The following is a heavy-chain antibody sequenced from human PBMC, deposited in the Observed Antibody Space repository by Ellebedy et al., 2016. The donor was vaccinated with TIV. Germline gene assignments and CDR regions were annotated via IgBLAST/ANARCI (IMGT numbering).Heavy chain of an antibody. D-gene: IGHD3-3*01. CDR1: GFTFNSNS. CDR3: ATYYDYWRSFDY. J-gene: IGHJ4*02. CDR2: ISSSSSTI. Sequence: GESLKISXAAAGFTFNSNSMNWVRQAPGKGLEWVSHISSSSSTIFYADSVKGRFTISRDNAKNSLYLQMNSLRDEDTAVYYCATYYDYWRSFDYWGQGTLVTVSS. V-gene: IGHV3-48*02.